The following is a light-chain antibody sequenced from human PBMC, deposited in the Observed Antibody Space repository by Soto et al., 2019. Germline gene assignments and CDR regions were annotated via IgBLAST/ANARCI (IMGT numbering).Light chain of an antibody. J-gene: IGLJ1*01. Sequence: SYELTQPPSVSVAPGKTAKITCGGNNIGSKNVHWYQQKPGQAPVLVIYYDTDRPSGIPERFSGSNSGNTAALTISRVEAGDEADYYCQVWDNSQDNSDPFYVFGSGTKLTVL. CDR3: QVWDNSQDNSDPFYV. CDR2: YDT. V-gene: IGLV3-21*04. CDR1: NIGSKN.